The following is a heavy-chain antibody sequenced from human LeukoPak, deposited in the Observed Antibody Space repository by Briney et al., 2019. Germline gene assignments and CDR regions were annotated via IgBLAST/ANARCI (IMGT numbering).Heavy chain of an antibody. CDR1: GGSFSGYY. CDR3: ARGPSRDIVATIYNENWFDP. CDR2: INHSGST. J-gene: IGHJ5*02. V-gene: IGHV4-34*01. Sequence: SETLSLTCAVYGGSFSGYYWSWIRQPPGKGLEWIGEINHSGSTNYNPSLKSRVTISVDTSKNQFSLKLSSVTAADTAVYYCARGPSRDIVATIYNENWFDPWGQGTLVTVSS. D-gene: IGHD5-12*01.